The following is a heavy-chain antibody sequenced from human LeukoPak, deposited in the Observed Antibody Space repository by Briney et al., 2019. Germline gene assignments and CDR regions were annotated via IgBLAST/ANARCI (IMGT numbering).Heavy chain of an antibody. CDR2: IKQDGSEK. CDR3: ARVGVDDYGDYEYYCDY. D-gene: IGHD4-17*01. CDR1: GFTFSSYW. Sequence: GGSLRLSCAASGFTFSSYWMSWVRQAPGKGLEWVANIKQDGSEKYYVDSVKGRFTISRDNAKNSLYLQMNSLRAEDTAVYYCARVGVDDYGDYEYYCDYWGQGTLVTVSS. J-gene: IGHJ4*02. V-gene: IGHV3-7*01.